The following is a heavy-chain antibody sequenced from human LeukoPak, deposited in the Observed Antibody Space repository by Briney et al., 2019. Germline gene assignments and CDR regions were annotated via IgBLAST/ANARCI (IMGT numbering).Heavy chain of an antibody. Sequence: GGSLRLSCAASGFTVSSNYMSWVRQAPGKGLEWVSVIYSGGSTYYADSVKGRFTISRDNSKNTLYLQMNSLRAEDTAVYYCARDQDSVYCSSTSCYEGWFDPWGQGTLVTVSS. V-gene: IGHV3-53*01. CDR1: GFTVSSNY. CDR2: IYSGGST. CDR3: ARDQDSVYCSSTSCYEGWFDP. D-gene: IGHD2-2*01. J-gene: IGHJ5*02.